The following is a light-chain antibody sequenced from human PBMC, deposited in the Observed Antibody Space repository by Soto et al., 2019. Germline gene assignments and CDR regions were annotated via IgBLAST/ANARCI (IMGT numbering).Light chain of an antibody. J-gene: IGKJ4*01. CDR1: QSVSTY. CDR2: DVS. CDR3: QQYGSSPLT. V-gene: IGKV3-11*01. Sequence: EIVLTQSPATLSLSPGERATLSCRASQSVSTYISWYQQKPGQAPRRLIYDVSNRASGIPARFSGSGSGTDFTLTISSLEPEDFALYYCQQYGSSPLTFGGGTRVEFK.